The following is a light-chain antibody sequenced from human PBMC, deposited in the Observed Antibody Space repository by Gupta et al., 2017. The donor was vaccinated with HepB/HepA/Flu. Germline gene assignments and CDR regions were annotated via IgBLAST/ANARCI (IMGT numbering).Light chain of an antibody. CDR2: EES. CDR3: QHGHTYPWM. J-gene: IGKJ1*01. Sequence: DIQMTQVPSTLSASIGDRVTVTCRARESISRWLAWYQQKPGRAPNLLINEESKVKSGLSSRFSGSGSATXFTLIIXIPPPADFANYCCQHGHTYPWMFGXGTRVEVK. CDR1: ESISRW. V-gene: IGKV1-5*03.